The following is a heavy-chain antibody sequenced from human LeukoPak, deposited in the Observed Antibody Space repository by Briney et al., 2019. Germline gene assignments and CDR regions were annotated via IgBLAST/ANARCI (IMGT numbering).Heavy chain of an antibody. D-gene: IGHD6-13*01. Sequence: GSLRLSCAASGFTVSSNYMSWVRQAPGKGLEWVSVIHSGGSTYYADSVKGRFTISRDNSKNTLYLQMNSLRAEDTAVYYCARGAGMAAAGMGFDYWGQGTLVTVSS. J-gene: IGHJ4*02. CDR1: GFTVSSNY. V-gene: IGHV3-53*01. CDR3: ARGAGMAAAGMGFDY. CDR2: IHSGGST.